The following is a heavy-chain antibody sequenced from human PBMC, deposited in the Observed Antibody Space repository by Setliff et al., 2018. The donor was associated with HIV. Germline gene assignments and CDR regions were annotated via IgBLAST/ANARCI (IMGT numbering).Heavy chain of an antibody. Sequence: ASVKVSCKASEYTFTIYYIHWVRQALGQGFEWMGIINPRGGITTYSQNFQGRVTMTRDTSTSTIYMELSSLRSEDTAVYYCATTQDGPGGDYFDSWGQGTLVTVSS. D-gene: IGHD3-10*01. CDR2: INPRGGIT. V-gene: IGHV1-46*01. J-gene: IGHJ4*02. CDR1: EYTFTIYY. CDR3: ATTQDGPGGDYFDS.